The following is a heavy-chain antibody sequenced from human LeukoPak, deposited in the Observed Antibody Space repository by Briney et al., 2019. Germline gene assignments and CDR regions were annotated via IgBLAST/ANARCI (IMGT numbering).Heavy chain of an antibody. CDR3: TREYGAGYVDS. CDR1: GFPFNDYN. D-gene: IGHD3-10*01. Sequence: GGSLRLSCAASGFPFNDYNMHWVRQAPGKGLDWLSLVSYDGKTTYYADSVKGRFIISRDSSKNTVHLQMNNLRPEDSAIYYCTREYGAGYVDSWGQGTLVTVSS. CDR2: VSYDGKTT. V-gene: IGHV3-30*04. J-gene: IGHJ4*02.